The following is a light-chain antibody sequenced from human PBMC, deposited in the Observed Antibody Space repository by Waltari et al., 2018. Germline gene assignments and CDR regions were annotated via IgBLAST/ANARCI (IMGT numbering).Light chain of an antibody. Sequence: IQLTQSPSSLSASVGDRVTLTCRASQGISNYLAWYQQNPGKAPKVLIYAASTLQSGVPSRFSGSGSGTDFTLTIGSLQAEDVAVYYCQQYFMTPTFGQGTRVEIK. J-gene: IGKJ1*01. V-gene: IGKV1-9*01. CDR3: QQYFMTPT. CDR2: AAS. CDR1: QGISNY.